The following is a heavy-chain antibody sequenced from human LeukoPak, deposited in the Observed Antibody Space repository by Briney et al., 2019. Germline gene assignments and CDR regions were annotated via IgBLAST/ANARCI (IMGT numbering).Heavy chain of an antibody. CDR3: AKASRLLHGSGSYPGYFDY. D-gene: IGHD3-10*01. J-gene: IGHJ4*02. CDR2: ISGSGDST. Sequence: GGSLRLSCAASGFTFSSYAMSWVRQAPGKGLEWVSRISGSGDSTYYADSVKGRFTISRDKSKDTLYLQMNSLRAEDTAVYYCAKASRLLHGSGSYPGYFDYWGQGTLVTVSS. CDR1: GFTFSSYA. V-gene: IGHV3-23*01.